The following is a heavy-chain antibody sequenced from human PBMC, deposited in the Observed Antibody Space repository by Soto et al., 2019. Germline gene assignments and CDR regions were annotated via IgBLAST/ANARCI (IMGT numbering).Heavy chain of an antibody. Sequence: EVQLVESGGGLVQPGGSLRLSCAASGFTFSSYSMNWVRQAPGKGLEWVSYISSSSSTIYYADSVKGRFTISRDNDKNSLYLQMNSLRAEDTAVYYCARDADHCSGGSCYSGWFDPWGQGTLVTVSS. CDR1: GFTFSSYS. V-gene: IGHV3-48*01. J-gene: IGHJ5*02. CDR2: ISSSSSTI. D-gene: IGHD2-15*01. CDR3: ARDADHCSGGSCYSGWFDP.